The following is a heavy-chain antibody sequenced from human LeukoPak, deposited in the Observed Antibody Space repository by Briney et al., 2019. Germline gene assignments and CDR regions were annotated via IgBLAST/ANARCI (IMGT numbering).Heavy chain of an antibody. D-gene: IGHD3-10*01. CDR3: ARETPAMVRGVIGGHYFDY. J-gene: IGHJ4*02. CDR1: GGSISGSNW. Sequence: SETLSLTCAVSGGSISGSNWWSWVRQPPGKGLEWIGEIYHSGSTNYNPSLKSRVTISVDKSKNQFSLKLSSVTAADTAVYYCARETPAMVRGVIGGHYFDYWGQGTLVTVSS. CDR2: IYHSGST. V-gene: IGHV4-4*02.